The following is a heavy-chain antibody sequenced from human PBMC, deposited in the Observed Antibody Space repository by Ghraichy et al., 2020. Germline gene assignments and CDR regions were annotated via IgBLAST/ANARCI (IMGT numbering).Heavy chain of an antibody. D-gene: IGHD2-15*01. Sequence: IGEINHSGSTNYNTSLKSRVTISVDTSKKQFSLKLRSVTAADTAVYYCARVGVVVAARRSHSDYLGLVT. CDR3: ARVGVVVAARRSHSDY. V-gene: IGHV4-34*01. CDR2: INHSGST. J-gene: IGHJ4*02.